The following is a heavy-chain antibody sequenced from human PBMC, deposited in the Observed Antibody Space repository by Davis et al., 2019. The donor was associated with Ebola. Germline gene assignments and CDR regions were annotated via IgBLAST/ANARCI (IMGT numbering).Heavy chain of an antibody. CDR2: ISAYNGNT. CDR3: ARTSIVGTTTTASDI. D-gene: IGHD1-26*01. Sequence: ASVKVSCKASGFSFKNYAISWVRQAPGQGLEWMGWISAYNGNTNYAQKVQGRVTMTTDTSTGTAYLDLRSLRSDDTAVYFCARTSIVGTTTTASDIWGQGTKVTVSS. V-gene: IGHV1-18*01. CDR1: GFSFKNYA. J-gene: IGHJ3*02.